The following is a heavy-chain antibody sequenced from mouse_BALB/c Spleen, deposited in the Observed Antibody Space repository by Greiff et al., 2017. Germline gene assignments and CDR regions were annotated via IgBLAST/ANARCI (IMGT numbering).Heavy chain of an antibody. V-gene: IGHV5-6*01. CDR1: GFTFSSYG. Sequence: EVQLQESGGDLVKPGGSLKLSCAASGFTFSSYGMSWVRQTPDKRLEWVATISSGGSYTYYPDSVKGRFTISRDNAKNTLYLQMSSLKSEDTAMYYCARLYYRYDGTNAPFAYWGQGTLVTVSA. CDR2: ISSGGSYT. CDR3: ARLYYRYDGTNAPFAY. J-gene: IGHJ3*01. D-gene: IGHD2-14*01.